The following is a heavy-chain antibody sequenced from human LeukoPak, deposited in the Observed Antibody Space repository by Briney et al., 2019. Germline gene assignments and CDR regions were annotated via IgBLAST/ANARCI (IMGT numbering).Heavy chain of an antibody. Sequence: GGSLRLSCAASGFTFSSYDMLWVRQATGKGLEWLSAIGTAGDTYYPGSVKGRFTISRENAKNSLYLQMNSLRAGDTAVYYCAREGPGYSYALDYWGQGTLVTVSS. CDR2: IGTAGDT. CDR1: GFTFSSYD. J-gene: IGHJ4*02. V-gene: IGHV3-13*01. CDR3: AREGPGYSYALDY. D-gene: IGHD5-18*01.